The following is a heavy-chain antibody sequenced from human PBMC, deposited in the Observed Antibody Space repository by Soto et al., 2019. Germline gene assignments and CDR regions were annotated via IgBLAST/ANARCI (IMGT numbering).Heavy chain of an antibody. V-gene: IGHV1-69*06. D-gene: IGHD3-22*01. Sequence: AVKVSCKASGGTFSSYAMIWVGQAPGEGVEWMGGIIHIFGTENYEQQFQDRVTNTAEKCTSTADLELRSLRYEDKGGYYCGSTYYYDSTGFYYYYGMDVWGQGTTVTVSS. J-gene: IGHJ6*02. CDR2: IIHIFGTE. CDR3: GSTYYYDSTGFYYYYGMDV. CDR1: GGTFSSYA.